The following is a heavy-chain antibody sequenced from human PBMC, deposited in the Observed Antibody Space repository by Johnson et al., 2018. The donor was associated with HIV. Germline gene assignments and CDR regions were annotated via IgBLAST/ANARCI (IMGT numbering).Heavy chain of an antibody. D-gene: IGHD2-15*01. CDR1: GFIFSTYG. J-gene: IGHJ3*02. Sequence: QMQLVESGGGVVQPGGSLRLSCVASGFIFSTYGMHWVRQAPGKGLEWLAFIRYDGSNKYYGDSVKGRFTISRDNSKNTLYLQMNSLRAEDTAVYYCARSRDSGPARSAFDIWGQGTMVTVSS. CDR3: ARSRDSGPARSAFDI. CDR2: IRYDGSNK. V-gene: IGHV3-30*02.